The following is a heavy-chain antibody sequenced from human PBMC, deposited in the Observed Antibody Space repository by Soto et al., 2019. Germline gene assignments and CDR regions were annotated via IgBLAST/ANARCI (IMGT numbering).Heavy chain of an antibody. J-gene: IGHJ5*02. V-gene: IGHV1-18*01. CDR1: GYTFTSYG. D-gene: IGHD3-9*01. CDR3: ARARXITTLLSELDP. CDR2: ISAYNGNT. Sequence: ASVKVSCKASGYTFTSYGISWVRQAPGQGLEWMGWISAYNGNTNYAQKLQGRVTMTTDTSTSTAYMELRSLRSDDTAVYYCARARXITTLLSELDPWGQGTLVTVSS.